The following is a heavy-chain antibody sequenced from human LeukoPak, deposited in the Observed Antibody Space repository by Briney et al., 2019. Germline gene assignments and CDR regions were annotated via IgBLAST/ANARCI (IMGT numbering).Heavy chain of an antibody. J-gene: IGHJ4*02. CDR2: ISGSGGST. CDR3: ARAGGGYNYVDY. CDR1: GFTFSSYA. Sequence: GGSLRLSCAASGFTFSSYAMSWVRQAPGKGLEWVSAISGSGGSTYYADSVKGRFTISRDSAKNSLYLQMNSLRAEDTAVYYCARAGGGYNYVDYWGQGTLVTVSS. V-gene: IGHV3-23*01. D-gene: IGHD5-24*01.